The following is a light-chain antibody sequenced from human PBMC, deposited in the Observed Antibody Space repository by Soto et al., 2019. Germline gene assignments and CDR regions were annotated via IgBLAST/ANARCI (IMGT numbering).Light chain of an antibody. CDR3: QQYDGSPFT. Sequence: EIVLTQSPCTLSLSPGERATLSCRASQSVSVNSLAWYQQKGGQAPRLLIYAASTRATGVPDRFSGTGSGTDFALTISRLETDDSAVYYCQQYDGSPFTFGPGTKVDIK. CDR1: QSVSVNS. J-gene: IGKJ3*01. V-gene: IGKV3-20*01. CDR2: AAS.